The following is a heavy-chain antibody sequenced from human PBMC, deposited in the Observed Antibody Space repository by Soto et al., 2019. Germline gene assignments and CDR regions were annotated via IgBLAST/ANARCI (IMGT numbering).Heavy chain of an antibody. D-gene: IGHD3-10*01. CDR1: GGSISSGGYY. Sequence: QVQLQESGPGLVKPSQTLSLTCTVSGGSISSGGYYWSWIRQHPGKGLEWIGYIYHSGSTYYNPSLKSRVTISVDTSKNQFSLKLSSVTAADTAVYYCARDRVVRDSYGMDVWGQGTTVTVSS. J-gene: IGHJ6*02. V-gene: IGHV4-31*03. CDR2: IYHSGST. CDR3: ARDRVVRDSYGMDV.